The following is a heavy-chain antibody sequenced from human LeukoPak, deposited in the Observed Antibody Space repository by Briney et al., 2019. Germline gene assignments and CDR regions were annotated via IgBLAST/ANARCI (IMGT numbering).Heavy chain of an antibody. Sequence: SVKVSCKASGGTFSSYAISWVRQAPGQGLEWMGRIIPILGIANYGQKFQGRVTITADKSTSTAYMELSSLRSEDTAVYYCARGQETDRELLQFDYWGQGTLVTVSS. V-gene: IGHV1-69*04. D-gene: IGHD1-26*01. J-gene: IGHJ4*02. CDR3: ARGQETDRELLQFDY. CDR2: IIPILGIA. CDR1: GGTFSSYA.